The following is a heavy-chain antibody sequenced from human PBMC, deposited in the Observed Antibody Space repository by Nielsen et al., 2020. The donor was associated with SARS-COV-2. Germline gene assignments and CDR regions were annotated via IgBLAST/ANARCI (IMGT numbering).Heavy chain of an antibody. J-gene: IGHJ6*03. CDR3: IKGADKYTCSHMDV. V-gene: IGHV3-9*01. CDR1: GVTFDDYA. CDR2: LSWNSPSI. Sequence: GGSLRLSCAVSGVTFDDYAMHWVRQPPGKGLDWVAGLSWNSPSIDYADSVKGRFTISRDNAKNSLFLQMNSLRAEDTALYYCIKGADKYTCSHMDVWGKGTTVTDSS. D-gene: IGHD1-20*01.